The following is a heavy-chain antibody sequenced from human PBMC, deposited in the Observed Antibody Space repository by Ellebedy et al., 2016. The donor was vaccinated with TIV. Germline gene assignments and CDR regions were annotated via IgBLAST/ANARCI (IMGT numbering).Heavy chain of an antibody. CDR1: GFTFSSYG. Sequence: PGGSLRLSCAASGFTFSSYGMHWVRQAPGKGLEWVAVIWYDGSNKYYADSVKGRFTISRDNSKNTLYLQMNSLRAEDTAVYYCAKRAEIRDITGLLSGMDVWGQGTTVTVSS. CDR3: AKRAEIRDITGLLSGMDV. D-gene: IGHD1-20*01. J-gene: IGHJ6*02. V-gene: IGHV3-33*06. CDR2: IWYDGSNK.